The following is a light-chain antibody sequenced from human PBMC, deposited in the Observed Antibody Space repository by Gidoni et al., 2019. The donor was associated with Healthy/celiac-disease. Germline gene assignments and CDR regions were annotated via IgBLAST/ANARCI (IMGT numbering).Light chain of an antibody. J-gene: IGKJ3*01. CDR3: QQLNSPVFT. Sequence: DIQLTQSPSFLSASVGDRVTITCRASQGISSYLAWYQQKPGKAPKLLIYAASTLQSGVPSRFSGSGSGTELTLTISSLQPEDFATYYCQQLNSPVFTFGPGTKVDIK. CDR1: QGISSY. V-gene: IGKV1-9*01. CDR2: AAS.